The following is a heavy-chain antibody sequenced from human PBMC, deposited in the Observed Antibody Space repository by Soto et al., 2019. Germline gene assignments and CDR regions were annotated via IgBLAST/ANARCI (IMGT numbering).Heavy chain of an antibody. CDR1: GGSISSGGYY. CDR2: IYYSGST. D-gene: IGHD3-16*02. J-gene: IGHJ5*02. CDR3: ARFPSVYDYVWGSYRQPHFDP. Sequence: PSETLSLTCTVPGGSISSGGYYWSWIRQHPGKGLEWIGYIYYSGSTYYNPSLKSRVTISVDTSKNQFSLKLSSVTAADTAVYYCARFPSVYDYVWGSYRQPHFDPWGQGTLVTVSS. V-gene: IGHV4-31*03.